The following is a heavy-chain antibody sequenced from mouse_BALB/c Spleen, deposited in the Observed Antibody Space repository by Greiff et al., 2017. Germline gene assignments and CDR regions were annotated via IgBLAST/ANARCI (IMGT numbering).Heavy chain of an antibody. CDR1: GYTFTSYW. Sequence: VQLQQPGAELVKPGASVKLSCKASGYTFTSYWMHWVKQRPGQGLEWIGEINPSNGRTNYNEKFKSKATLTVDKSSSTAYMQLSSLTSEDSAVYYCARGVYENAMDYWGQGTSVTVSS. D-gene: IGHD2-12*01. CDR2: INPSNGRT. CDR3: ARGVYENAMDY. V-gene: IGHV1S81*02. J-gene: IGHJ4*01.